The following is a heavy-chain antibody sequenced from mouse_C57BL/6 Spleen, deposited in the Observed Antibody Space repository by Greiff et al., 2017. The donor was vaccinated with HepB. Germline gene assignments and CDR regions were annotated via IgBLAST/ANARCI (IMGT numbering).Heavy chain of an antibody. CDR1: GYTFTSYW. Sequence: VQLQQPGAELVRPGTSVKLSCKASGYTFTSYWMHWVKQRPGQGLEWIGVIDPSDSYTNYNQKFKGKATLTVDTSSSTAYMQLSSLTSEDSAVYYCARKTTVVSYLDYWGQGTTLTVSS. V-gene: IGHV1-59*01. CDR3: ARKTTVVSYLDY. D-gene: IGHD1-1*01. J-gene: IGHJ2*01. CDR2: IDPSDSYT.